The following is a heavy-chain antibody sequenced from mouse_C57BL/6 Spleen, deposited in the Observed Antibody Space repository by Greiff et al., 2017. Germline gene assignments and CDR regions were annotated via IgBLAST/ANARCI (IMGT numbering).Heavy chain of an antibody. D-gene: IGHD1-1*01. CDR3: ARSGSSWFAY. CDR2: IHPNSGST. Sequence: VQLQQPGAGLVKPGASVKLSCKASGYTFTSYWMHWVKQRPGQGLEWIGMIHPNSGSTNYNEKFKSKATLTVDKSSSTAYMQLSSLTSEDSAVYDCARSGSSWFAYWGQGILVTVSA. V-gene: IGHV1-64*01. J-gene: IGHJ3*01. CDR1: GYTFTSYW.